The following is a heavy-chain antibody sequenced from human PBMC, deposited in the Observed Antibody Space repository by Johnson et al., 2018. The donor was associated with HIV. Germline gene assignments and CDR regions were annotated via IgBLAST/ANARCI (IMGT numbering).Heavy chain of an antibody. J-gene: IGHJ3*02. D-gene: IGHD4-17*01. Sequence: VQLVDSGGGLVQPGRSLRLSCVSSGFPFDDFAMHWVRLPPGKGLEWVSGISWNSQSIDYADSVKGRFTISRDDAKNSLYLQMNSVRSYDTALYYCAKGFRRMTTVTITTFDIWGRGTVVTVSS. V-gene: IGHV3-9*01. CDR1: GFPFDDFA. CDR2: ISWNSQSI. CDR3: AKGFRRMTTVTITTFDI.